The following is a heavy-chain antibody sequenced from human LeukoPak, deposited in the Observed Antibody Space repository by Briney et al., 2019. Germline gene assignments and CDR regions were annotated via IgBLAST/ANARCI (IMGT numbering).Heavy chain of an antibody. Sequence: GGSLRLSCAGSGFTFSSYSMSWVRQAPGKGLEWLSYISSSSGTIYYADSVKGRFTISRDNAKNSLYLQMNSLTDEDTAVYYCARVDYFESWGQGTLVAVSS. J-gene: IGHJ4*02. CDR2: ISSSSGTI. CDR3: ARVDYFES. V-gene: IGHV3-48*02. CDR1: GFTFSSYS.